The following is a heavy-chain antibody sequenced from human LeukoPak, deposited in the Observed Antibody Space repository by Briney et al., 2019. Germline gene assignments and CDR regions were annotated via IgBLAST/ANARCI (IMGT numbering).Heavy chain of an antibody. Sequence: SETLSLTCTVSGGSISSGDYYWSWIRQPPGKGLEWIGYIYYSGSTYYNPSLKSRVTISVDTSKNQFSLKLSSVTAADTAVYYCATAPSFTVVTRVDAFDIWGQGTMVTVSS. CDR1: GGSISSGDYY. V-gene: IGHV4-30-4*01. J-gene: IGHJ3*02. CDR2: IYYSGST. D-gene: IGHD4-23*01. CDR3: ATAPSFTVVTRVDAFDI.